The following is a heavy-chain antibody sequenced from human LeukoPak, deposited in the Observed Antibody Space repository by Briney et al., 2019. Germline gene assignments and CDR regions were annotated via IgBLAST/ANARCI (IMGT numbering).Heavy chain of an antibody. V-gene: IGHV1-18*01. J-gene: IGHJ4*02. Sequence: ASVNVSCKASGYTFTSYGISWVRQAPGQGLEWMGWISAYNGNTNYAQKLQGRVTMTTDTSTSTAYMELRSLRSDDTAVYYCARDNSITMVRGVIIPPHYFDYWGQGTLVTVSS. CDR3: ARDNSITMVRGVIIPPHYFDY. CDR1: GYTFTSYG. D-gene: IGHD3-10*01. CDR2: ISAYNGNT.